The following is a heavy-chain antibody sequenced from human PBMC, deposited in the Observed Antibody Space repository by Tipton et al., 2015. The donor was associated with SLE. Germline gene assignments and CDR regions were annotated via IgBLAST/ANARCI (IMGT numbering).Heavy chain of an antibody. D-gene: IGHD2-15*01. CDR2: ISYSETT. V-gene: IGHV4-59*01. J-gene: IGHJ4*02. Sequence: TLSLTCAVSGYSMTNGFYWGWIRQPPGKGLEWIGYISYSETTNYNPSLKSRVTISVDTSKNQFSLKLRSVTAADTAVYYCAGAWQGYCSGGTCYVLDYWGQGTLVTVSS. CDR1: GYSMTNGFY. CDR3: AGAWQGYCSGGTCYVLDY.